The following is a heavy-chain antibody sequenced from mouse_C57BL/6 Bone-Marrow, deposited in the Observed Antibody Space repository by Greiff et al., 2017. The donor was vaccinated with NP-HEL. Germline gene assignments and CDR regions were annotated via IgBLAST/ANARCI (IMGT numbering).Heavy chain of an antibody. J-gene: IGHJ3*01. V-gene: IGHV3-6*01. CDR2: ISYDGSN. Sequence: DVQLQESGPGLVKPSQSLSLTCSVTGYSITSGYYWNWIRQFPGNKLEWMGYISYDGSNNYNPSLKNRISITRDTSKNQFFLKLNSVTTEDTATYYCARGDYGSLAWFAYWGQGTLVTVSA. CDR1: GYSITSGYY. CDR3: ARGDYGSLAWFAY. D-gene: IGHD1-1*01.